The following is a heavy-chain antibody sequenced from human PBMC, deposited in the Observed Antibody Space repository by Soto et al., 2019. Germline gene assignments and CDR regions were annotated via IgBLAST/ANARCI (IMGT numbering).Heavy chain of an antibody. J-gene: IGHJ4*02. CDR3: ARPYSNSWSTYFDY. CDR2: INTGNGDT. CDR1: GYSFTTYF. D-gene: IGHD6-13*01. Sequence: QVQLVQSGAEVKKPGASVKVSCKTPGYSFTTYFMHRVRQAPGQRLEWMGWINTGNGDTKYSQQFQGRVTVARDTSASTTYMEVSSLRSEDTAVYYCARPYSNSWSTYFDYWGQGTLVTVSS. V-gene: IGHV1-3*04.